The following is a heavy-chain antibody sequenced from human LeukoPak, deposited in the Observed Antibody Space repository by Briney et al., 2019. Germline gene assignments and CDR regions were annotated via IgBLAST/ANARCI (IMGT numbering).Heavy chain of an antibody. D-gene: IGHD3-10*01. V-gene: IGHV3-30-3*01. CDR3: ASDGGSY. Sequence: GGSLRLSCAAFGFTLSNYAMHWVRQAPGKGLEWVAVISYDGGNKYPADSVKGRFTISRDNSKNTLYLQMNSLRVEDTALYYSASDGGSYWGQGTLVTVSS. CDR1: GFTLSNYA. J-gene: IGHJ4*02. CDR2: ISYDGGNK.